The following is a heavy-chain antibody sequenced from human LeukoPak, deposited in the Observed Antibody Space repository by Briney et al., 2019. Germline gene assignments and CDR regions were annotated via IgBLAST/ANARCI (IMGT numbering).Heavy chain of an antibody. CDR1: GFTLSSYS. CDR3: ARDSVDDILTGYLAFDI. CDR2: ISSSSSYI. Sequence: GRSLRLSSAASGFTLSSYSMNWVRQAPGKGLEWVSSISSSSSYIYYADSVKGRFTISRDNAKNSLYLQMNSLRAEDTAVYYCARDSVDDILTGYLAFDIWGQGTMVTVSS. D-gene: IGHD3-9*01. J-gene: IGHJ3*02. V-gene: IGHV3-21*01.